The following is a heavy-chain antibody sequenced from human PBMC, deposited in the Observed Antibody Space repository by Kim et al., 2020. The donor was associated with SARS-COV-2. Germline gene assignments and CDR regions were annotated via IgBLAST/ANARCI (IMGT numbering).Heavy chain of an antibody. V-gene: IGHV3-48*02. CDR2: ISSSSSTI. CDR1: GFTFSSYS. CDR3: ATIAAAGTAFYYYGMDV. Sequence: GGSLRLSCAASGFTFSSYSMNRVRQAPGKGLEWVSYISSSSSTIYYADSVKGRFTISRDNAKNSLYLQMNSLRDEDTAVYYCATIAAAGTAFYYYGMDVWGQGTTVTVSS. J-gene: IGHJ6*02. D-gene: IGHD6-13*01.